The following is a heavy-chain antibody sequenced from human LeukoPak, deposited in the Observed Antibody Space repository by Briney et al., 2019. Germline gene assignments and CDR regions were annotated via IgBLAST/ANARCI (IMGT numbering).Heavy chain of an antibody. J-gene: IGHJ4*02. Sequence: SVKVSCTASGGTFSSYAISWVRQAPGQGLEWMGGIIPIFGTANYAQKFQGRVTITADESTSTAYMELSSLRSEDTAVYYCARTTSSWYVGTYYYFDYWGQGTLVTVSS. D-gene: IGHD6-13*01. CDR2: IIPIFGTA. CDR1: GGTFSSYA. CDR3: ARTTSSWYVGTYYYFDY. V-gene: IGHV1-69*13.